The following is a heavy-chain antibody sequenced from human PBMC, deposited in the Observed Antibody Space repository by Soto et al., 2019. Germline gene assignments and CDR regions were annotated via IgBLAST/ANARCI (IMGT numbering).Heavy chain of an antibody. CDR1: GGSVSSGSYY. CDR3: ARDYCCGDCYSKGWYFDL. CDR2: IYYSGST. V-gene: IGHV4-61*01. Sequence: QVQLQESGPGLVKPSETLSLTCTVSGGSVSSGSYYWSWIRQPPGKGLEWIGYIYYSGSTNYNPSLKSRVTISVDTSKNQFSLKLSSVTAADTAVYYCARDYCCGDCYSKGWYFDLWGRGTLVTVSS. D-gene: IGHD2-21*02. J-gene: IGHJ2*01.